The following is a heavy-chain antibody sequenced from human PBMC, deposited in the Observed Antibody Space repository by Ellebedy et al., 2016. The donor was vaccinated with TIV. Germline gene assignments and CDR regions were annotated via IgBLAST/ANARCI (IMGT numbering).Heavy chain of an antibody. CDR1: GGSISSYY. CDR3: ARERGSNAFDI. CDR2: IYYSGST. J-gene: IGHJ3*02. D-gene: IGHD3-10*01. Sequence: MPSETLSLTCTVSGGSISSYYWSWIRQPPGKGLEWIGYIYYSGSTNYNPSLKSRVTISVDTSKNQFSLKLISVTAAATAVYYCARERGSNAFDIWGQGTMVTVSS. V-gene: IGHV4-59*08.